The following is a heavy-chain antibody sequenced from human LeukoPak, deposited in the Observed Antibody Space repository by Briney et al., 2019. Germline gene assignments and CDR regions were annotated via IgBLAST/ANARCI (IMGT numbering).Heavy chain of an antibody. CDR2: ILYSGTT. D-gene: IGHD1-1*01. Sequence: SETLSLTCTVCGGSISPYYWSWIRQTPEKGLEWIGYILYSGTTTNYNPSLKSRVTISVDTSKNQFSLKRSSVTAADTAVYYCARVGDWNDLVYWGQGTLVTVSS. CDR1: GGSISPYY. J-gene: IGHJ4*02. V-gene: IGHV4-59*01. CDR3: ARVGDWNDLVY.